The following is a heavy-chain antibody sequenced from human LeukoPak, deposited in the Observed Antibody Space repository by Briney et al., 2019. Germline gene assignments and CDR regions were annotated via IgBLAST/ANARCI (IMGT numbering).Heavy chain of an antibody. V-gene: IGHV3-7*01. D-gene: IGHD4-17*01. CDR1: GFTFSSYW. CDR3: ARGYGDPLDHYYYMDV. Sequence: GGSLRLSCAASGFTFSSYWMTWVRQAPGKGLEWVANIKQDGGEKYYVDSVKGRFTISRDNAKNSLYLQMNSLRTEDTAVYYCARGYGDPLDHYYYMDVWGNGTTVTVSS. J-gene: IGHJ6*03. CDR2: IKQDGGEK.